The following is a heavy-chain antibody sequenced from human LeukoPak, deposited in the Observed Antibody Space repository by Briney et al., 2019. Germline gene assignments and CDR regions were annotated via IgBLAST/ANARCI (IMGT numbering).Heavy chain of an antibody. D-gene: IGHD3-10*01. CDR3: ARGPYYYGGSAFDI. J-gene: IGHJ3*02. V-gene: IGHV4-59*08. Sequence: SETLSLTCTVSDGPISSYYWSWIRQPPGKGLEWIGYIYHSGSTNYNPSLKSRVTISVHTSRNQFSLKLSSVTAADTAVYYCARGPYYYGGSAFDIWGQGTMVTVSS. CDR1: DGPISSYY. CDR2: IYHSGST.